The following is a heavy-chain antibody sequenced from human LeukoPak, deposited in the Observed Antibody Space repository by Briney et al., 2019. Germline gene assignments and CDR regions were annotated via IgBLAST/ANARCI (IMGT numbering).Heavy chain of an antibody. CDR2: ISAYNGNT. Sequence: ASVKVSCKASGYTFTSYGISWVRQAPGQGLEWMGWISAYNGNTNYAQKLQGRVTMTTDTSTSTAYMELRSLRSDDTAVYYCARDQGVYDFWSGYYSYYYYYYMDVWGKGTTVTVSS. D-gene: IGHD3-3*01. J-gene: IGHJ6*03. CDR3: ARDQGVYDFWSGYYSYYYYYYMDV. V-gene: IGHV1-18*01. CDR1: GYTFTSYG.